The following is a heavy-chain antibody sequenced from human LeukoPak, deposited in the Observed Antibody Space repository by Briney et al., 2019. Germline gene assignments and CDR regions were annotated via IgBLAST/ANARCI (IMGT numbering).Heavy chain of an antibody. Sequence: GGSLRLSCAASGFTVSSNYMSWVRQAPGKGLEWVSVTYSGGSTYYADSVKGRFTISRDNSKNTLYLQMNSLRAEDTAVYYCARESDYGDFDYWGQGTLVTVSS. CDR2: TYSGGST. V-gene: IGHV3-53*01. CDR1: GFTVSSNY. CDR3: ARESDYGDFDY. J-gene: IGHJ4*02. D-gene: IGHD4-17*01.